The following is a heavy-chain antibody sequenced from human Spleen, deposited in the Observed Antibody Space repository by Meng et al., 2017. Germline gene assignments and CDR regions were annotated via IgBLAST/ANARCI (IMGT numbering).Heavy chain of an antibody. J-gene: IGHJ4*02. Sequence: GESLKISCAASGFSFSTYWMSWVRQAPGKGLEWVAHIKQDGSEKYYVDSVKGRFTISRDNAKNSLHLQMNSLRAEDTAVYYCARDYCGRCYSDYWGQGTLVTVSS. CDR3: ARDYCGRCYSDY. D-gene: IGHD2-21*01. CDR2: IKQDGSEK. CDR1: GFSFSTYW. V-gene: IGHV3-7*01.